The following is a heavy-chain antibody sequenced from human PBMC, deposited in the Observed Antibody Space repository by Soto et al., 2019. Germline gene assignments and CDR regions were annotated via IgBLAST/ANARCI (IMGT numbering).Heavy chain of an antibody. V-gene: IGHV1-18*04. Sequence: QVQLVQSGAEVKRPGASVKVSCKASGDTLKTFDVSWVRQAPGQGPEWMAWITTHNGDTNFAQKFRGRVSLTADTSAATAFMELRNLRSDDTGVYFCATFNFTMTGDNYYYYMDVWGQGTTVTVS. D-gene: IGHD1-1*01. CDR1: GDTLKTFD. J-gene: IGHJ6*03. CDR2: ITTHNGDT. CDR3: ATFNFTMTGDNYYYYMDV.